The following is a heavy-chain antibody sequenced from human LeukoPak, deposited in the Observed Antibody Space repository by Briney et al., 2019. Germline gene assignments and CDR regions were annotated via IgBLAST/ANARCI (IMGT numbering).Heavy chain of an antibody. J-gene: IGHJ5*02. D-gene: IGHD2-2*01. CDR2: ISSSSSYI. CDR3: ARGLGYCSSTSCREHKGNYWFDP. Sequence: RGSLRLSCAASGFTFSSYSMNWVRQAPEKGLEWVSSISSSSSYIYYADSVKGRFTISRDNAKNSLYMQMNSLRAEDTAVYYCARGLGYCSSTSCREHKGNYWFDPWGQGTLVTVSS. V-gene: IGHV3-21*01. CDR1: GFTFSSYS.